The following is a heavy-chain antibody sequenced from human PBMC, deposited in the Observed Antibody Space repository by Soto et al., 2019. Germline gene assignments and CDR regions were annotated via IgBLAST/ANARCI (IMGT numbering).Heavy chain of an antibody. CDR3: NPLHGSTDPFDY. Sequence: GGSLRLSCAASGFTFSSYAMHWVRQAPGKGLEWVAVISYDGSNKYYADSVKGRFTISRDNSKNTLYPQMNSLRAEDTAVYYCNPLHGSTDPFDYWGQGTLVTVSS. D-gene: IGHD3-10*01. CDR2: ISYDGSNK. CDR1: GFTFSSYA. V-gene: IGHV3-30-3*01. J-gene: IGHJ4*02.